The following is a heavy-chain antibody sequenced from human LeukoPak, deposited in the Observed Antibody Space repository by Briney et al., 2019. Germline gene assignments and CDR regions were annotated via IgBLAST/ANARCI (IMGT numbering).Heavy chain of an antibody. CDR1: VFTFNKYA. Sequence: GGSLRLSCASSVFTFNKYAMTWVRRAPGKGLEWVSSITASGDSTYCADSVKGRFTISRDNSKNTLYLQMSSLRAEDTAVYYCARDYPTSGIVTIFDYWGQGSLVTVSS. D-gene: IGHD1-1*01. V-gene: IGHV3-23*01. CDR3: ARDYPTSGIVTIFDY. CDR2: ITASGDST. J-gene: IGHJ4*02.